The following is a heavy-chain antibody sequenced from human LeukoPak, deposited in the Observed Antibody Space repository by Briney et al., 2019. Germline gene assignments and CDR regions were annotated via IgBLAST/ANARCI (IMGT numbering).Heavy chain of an antibody. J-gene: IGHJ4*02. D-gene: IGHD5-18*01. CDR2: IYHSGST. CDR1: GGSISSGGYS. CDR3: ASWVDTAKFDY. Sequence: SETLSLTCAVSGGSISSGGYSWSWIRQPPGKGLEWIGYIYHSGSTYYNPSLKSRVTISVDRSKNQFSLKLSSVTAADTAVYYCASWVDTAKFDYWGQGTLVTVSS. V-gene: IGHV4-30-2*01.